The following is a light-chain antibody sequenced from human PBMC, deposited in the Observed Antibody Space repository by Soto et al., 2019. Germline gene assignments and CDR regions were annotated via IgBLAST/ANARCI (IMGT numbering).Light chain of an antibody. V-gene: IGLV2-14*01. CDR1: SSDVGAYNF. CDR3: SSNTTSAPYV. Sequence: QSVLTQPASVSGSPGQSITISCTGTSSDVGAYNFVSWYQHHPGRAPKLIIYEVTIRPSGVSNRFSGSKSGNTASLTISGLQAEDEADYYCSSNTTSAPYVFGSGTKVTVL. J-gene: IGLJ1*01. CDR2: EVT.